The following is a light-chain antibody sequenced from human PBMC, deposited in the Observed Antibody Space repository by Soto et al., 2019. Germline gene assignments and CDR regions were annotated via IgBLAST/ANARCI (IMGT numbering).Light chain of an antibody. V-gene: IGLV3-1*01. Sequence: SYELTQPPSVSVSPGQTASITCSGDKLGDKYACWYQQKPGQSPVLVIYQDSKRPSGIPERFSGSNSGNTATLTISGTQAMDEADYYCQAWDSGRGVFGTGTKVTVL. CDR3: QAWDSGRGV. J-gene: IGLJ1*01. CDR2: QDS. CDR1: KLGDKY.